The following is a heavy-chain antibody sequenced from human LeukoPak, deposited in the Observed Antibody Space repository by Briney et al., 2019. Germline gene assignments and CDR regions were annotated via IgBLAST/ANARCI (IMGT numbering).Heavy chain of an antibody. J-gene: IGHJ6*03. CDR2: IRYDGSNK. CDR1: GFTFSSYG. Sequence: GGSLRLSCAASGFTFSSYGMHWVRQAPGKGLEWVAFIRYDGSNKYYADSVKGRFTISRDNSKNTLYLQMNSLRAEDTAVYYCAKSGIAAADYYYYMDVWGKGTTVTVSS. V-gene: IGHV3-30*02. D-gene: IGHD6-13*01. CDR3: AKSGIAAADYYYYMDV.